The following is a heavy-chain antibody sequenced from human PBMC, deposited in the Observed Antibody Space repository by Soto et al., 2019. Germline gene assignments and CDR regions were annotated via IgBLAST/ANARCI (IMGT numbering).Heavy chain of an antibody. V-gene: IGHV3-23*01. CDR3: AKDFTRDSGWDIDY. D-gene: IGHD3-10*01. CDR1: GFTFSSYS. Sequence: GGSLRLSCAASGFTFSSYSMSWVRKAPGKGLEWVSSIYTGSGNTLYSASVKGRFTISRDNSENTLHLQMNSLRAEDTAIYYCAKDFTRDSGWDIDYWGQGTLVTVSS. CDR2: IYTGSGNT. J-gene: IGHJ4*02.